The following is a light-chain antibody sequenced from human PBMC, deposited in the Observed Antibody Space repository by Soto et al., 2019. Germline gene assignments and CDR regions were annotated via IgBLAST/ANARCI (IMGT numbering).Light chain of an antibody. Sequence: DTQMTHSPLSPSVSVGHIVTITCXXSQSISIYLNWYQLKPGKAPNLLMYGASYLKSGVPTRFSGSGSGTDFTLTISSLQPEDFAIYYCQQTYTTPEITFGQGTRLEIK. CDR2: GAS. V-gene: IGKV1-39*01. CDR1: QSISIY. CDR3: QQTYTTPEIT. J-gene: IGKJ5*01.